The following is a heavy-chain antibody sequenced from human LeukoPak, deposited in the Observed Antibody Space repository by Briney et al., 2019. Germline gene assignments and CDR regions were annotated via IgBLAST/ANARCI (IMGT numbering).Heavy chain of an antibody. J-gene: IGHJ5*02. CDR1: GFTFSNFA. D-gene: IGHD6-13*01. CDR3: AKGAAAGKVDWFDP. CDR2: ITGYGAT. V-gene: IGHV3-23*01. Sequence: SGGSLRLSCAASGFTFSNFAMMWVRQAPGTGRQWVSTITGYGATFYADSVRGRFTIFRDTSMNTLFLQRNSLGAEDTAVYYCAKGAAAGKVDWFDPWGQGTLVTVSS.